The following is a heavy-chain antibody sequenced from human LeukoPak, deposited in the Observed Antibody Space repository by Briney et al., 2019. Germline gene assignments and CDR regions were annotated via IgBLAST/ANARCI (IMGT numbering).Heavy chain of an antibody. J-gene: IGHJ4*02. V-gene: IGHV3-64*01. CDR1: GFTFSRYA. CDR2: ISSNGCST. Sequence: PGGSLRLSCAASGFTFSRYAMQWVRQAPGKGVEDVSAISSNGCSTYYANSVKGRFTISTDNSKNTLYLQMNSLRAEYPAVYYCARDEWGSLPFDYWGQGTLVTVSS. CDR3: ARDEWGSLPFDY. D-gene: IGHD3-16*01.